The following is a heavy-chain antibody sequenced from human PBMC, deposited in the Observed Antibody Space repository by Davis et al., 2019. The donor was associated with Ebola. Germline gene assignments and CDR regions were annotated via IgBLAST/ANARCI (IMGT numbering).Heavy chain of an antibody. J-gene: IGHJ4*02. Sequence: GESLKISCTASGFTFGDYAMSWFRQAPGKGLEWVGFIRSKAYGGTTEYAASVKGRFTISRHDSKSIAYLQMNSLKTEDTAVYYCTRDRRYCSSTSCPWSDYWGQGTLVTVSS. CDR1: GFTFGDYA. CDR3: TRDRRYCSSTSCPWSDY. V-gene: IGHV3-49*03. D-gene: IGHD2-2*01. CDR2: IRSKAYGGTT.